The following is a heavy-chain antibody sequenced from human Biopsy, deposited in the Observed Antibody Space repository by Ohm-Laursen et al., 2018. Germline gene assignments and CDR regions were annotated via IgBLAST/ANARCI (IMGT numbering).Heavy chain of an antibody. CDR2: ISPSGATT. CDR1: GNTFATYH. J-gene: IGHJ6*02. V-gene: IGHV1-46*01. D-gene: IGHD5-24*01. CDR3: ARAGVGSDGTDSYYYGMDV. Sequence: ASSVKVSCKASGNTFATYHIHWVRQDPGQGLEWMGVISPSGATTSFSQKFQGRITMTRDTSTGTVYMDLNSLGSEDTAVYYCARAGVGSDGTDSYYYGMDVWGPGTTVTVPS.